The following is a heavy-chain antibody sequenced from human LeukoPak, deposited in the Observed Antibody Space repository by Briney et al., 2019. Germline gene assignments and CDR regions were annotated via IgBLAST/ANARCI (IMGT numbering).Heavy chain of an antibody. CDR1: GFTFSSYA. J-gene: IGHJ4*02. CDR3: AKETGWSPLGEDDH. CDR2: ISGSADS. D-gene: IGHD3-16*01. Sequence: GGSLRLSCAASGFTFSSYAMSWVRQAPGKGLEWVAGISGSADSSYADSVKGRFTISRDNSKNTLYLQLNSLTGEDTAVYFCAKETGWSPLGEDDHWGQGILVSVSS. V-gene: IGHV3-23*01.